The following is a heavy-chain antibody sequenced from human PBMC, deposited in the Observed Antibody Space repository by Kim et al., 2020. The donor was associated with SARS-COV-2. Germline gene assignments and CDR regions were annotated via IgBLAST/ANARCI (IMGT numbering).Heavy chain of an antibody. V-gene: IGHV3-23*01. J-gene: IGHJ6*02. CDR3: AKGVVVKASYYYGMDV. Sequence: GGSLRLSCAASGFTFSNYAMSWVRQAPGKVLEWVSAISGRGGSTYYADSVKGRFTISRDNFKNTLYLQMNSLRAEDTAVYYCAKGVVVKASYYYGMDVWGQGTTVTVSS. CDR1: GFTFSNYA. CDR2: ISGRGGST. D-gene: IGHD2-15*01.